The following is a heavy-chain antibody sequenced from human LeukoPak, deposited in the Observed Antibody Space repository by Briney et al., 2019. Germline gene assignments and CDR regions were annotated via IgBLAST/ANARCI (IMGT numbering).Heavy chain of an antibody. J-gene: IGHJ4*02. D-gene: IGHD3-22*01. Sequence: GGSVTLLCAASGFPFSSYSMNCVRQARGKGLEWLSSISSSSSYIYYAASVKRLFTTSNDKAKTSLHLKMNSLGDEDTAVYYSERGLNRPSSGYFFWGQGTLVIVSS. V-gene: IGHV3-21*01. CDR2: ISSSSSYI. CDR1: GFPFSSYS. CDR3: ERGLNRPSSGYFF.